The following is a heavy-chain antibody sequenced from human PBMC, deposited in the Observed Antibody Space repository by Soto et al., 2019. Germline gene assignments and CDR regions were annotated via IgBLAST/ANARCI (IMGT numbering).Heavy chain of an antibody. V-gene: IGHV4-39*01. CDR1: GGSVSNSNYY. Sequence: SETLSLTCTVSGGSVSNSNYYWGWIRQSPGKGLEWIGSVYYRGRSYSKSSVKSRVTISVDTSKNQFSLNLNSVTAADTAVYFCVSQRTSVLTQAYFDYWGPGALVTVSS. CDR2: VYYRGRS. CDR3: VSQRTSVLTQAYFDY. D-gene: IGHD2-8*01. J-gene: IGHJ4*02.